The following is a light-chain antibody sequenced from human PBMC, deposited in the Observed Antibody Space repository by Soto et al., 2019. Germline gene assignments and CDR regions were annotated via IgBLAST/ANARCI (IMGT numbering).Light chain of an antibody. CDR1: SSDVGGYNY. CDR2: EIN. Sequence: QSVLTQPASVSGSPGQSITISCTGTSSDVGGYNYVSWYQHHPGKAPKLMIYEINHRPSGVSDRFSGSKSGNTASLTISGLQAEDESDYYCSSYTSSRTLVFGGGTKLTVL. V-gene: IGLV2-14*01. CDR3: SSYTSSRTLV. J-gene: IGLJ2*01.